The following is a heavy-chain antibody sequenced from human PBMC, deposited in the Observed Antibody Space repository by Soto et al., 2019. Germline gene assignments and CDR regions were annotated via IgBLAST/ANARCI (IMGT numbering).Heavy chain of an antibody. CDR3: ARDRRHTYGNCFDP. Sequence: PSETLSLTCTVSGGSISTYYWSWIRQPPGKGLEWIGYVYNRGNTKYNPSLKSRVTIWEDMSKNQVSLRLSSVTAADTAIYYCARDRRHTYGNCFDPWGQGTLVTVSS. J-gene: IGHJ5*02. CDR2: VYNRGNT. CDR1: GGSISTYY. D-gene: IGHD4-17*01. V-gene: IGHV4-59*01.